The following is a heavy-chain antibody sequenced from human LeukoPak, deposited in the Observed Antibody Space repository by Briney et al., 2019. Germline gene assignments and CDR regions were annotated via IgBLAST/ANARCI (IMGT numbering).Heavy chain of an antibody. D-gene: IGHD2-2*01. J-gene: IGHJ4*02. V-gene: IGHV3-33*01. CDR1: GFTFSSYG. Sequence: GGSLRLSCAASGFTFSSYGMHWVRQAPGKGLEWVAVIRYDGSNKYYADSVKGRFTISRDNSKNTLYLQMNSLRAEDTAVYYCARDGDAYIVVVPAATYYFDYWGQGTLVTVSS. CDR2: IRYDGSNK. CDR3: ARDGDAYIVVVPAATYYFDY.